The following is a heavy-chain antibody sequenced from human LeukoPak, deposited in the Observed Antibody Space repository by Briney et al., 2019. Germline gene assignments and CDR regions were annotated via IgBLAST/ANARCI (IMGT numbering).Heavy chain of an antibody. CDR2: IIPIFGTA. CDR3: ARDGGDGYNWNTYAFDI. V-gene: IGHV1-69*05. J-gene: IGHJ3*02. D-gene: IGHD5-24*01. Sequence: ASVKVSCKASGGTFSSYAISWVRQAPGQGLEWMGGIIPIFGTANYAQKFQGRVTITTDESTSTAYMELSSLRSEDTAVYYCARDGGDGYNWNTYAFDIWGQGTMVTVSS. CDR1: GGTFSSYA.